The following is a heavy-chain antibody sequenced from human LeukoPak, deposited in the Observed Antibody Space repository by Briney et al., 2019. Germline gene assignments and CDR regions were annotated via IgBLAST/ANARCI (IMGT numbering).Heavy chain of an antibody. V-gene: IGHV4-34*01. CDR3: ARDARGYSYGFYYYYYMDV. Sequence: SETLSLTCAVYGGSFSGYYWSWIRQPPGKGLEWIGEINHSGSTNYNPSLKGRVTISVDTSKNQFSLKLSSVTAADTAVYYCARDARGYSYGFYYYYYMDVWGKGTTVTVSS. CDR1: GGSFSGYY. CDR2: INHSGST. D-gene: IGHD5-18*01. J-gene: IGHJ6*03.